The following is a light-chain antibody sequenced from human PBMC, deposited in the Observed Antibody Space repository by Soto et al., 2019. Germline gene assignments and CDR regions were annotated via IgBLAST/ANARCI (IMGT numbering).Light chain of an antibody. CDR1: QSISSW. J-gene: IGKJ1*01. Sequence: DIQMTQSPSTLSASVGDRVTITCRASQSISSWLAWYQQKPGKAPKLLIYKASSLESGVPSRFSGSGSGTEFTLTISSLQPDDFAIYYCQHYNNWPPWTFGQGTKVDIK. CDR2: KAS. V-gene: IGKV1-5*03. CDR3: QHYNNWPPWT.